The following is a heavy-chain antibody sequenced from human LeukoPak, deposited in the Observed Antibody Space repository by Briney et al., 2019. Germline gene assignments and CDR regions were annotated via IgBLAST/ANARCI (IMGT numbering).Heavy chain of an antibody. D-gene: IGHD3-9*01. V-gene: IGHV4-59*07. CDR1: GGSISSYY. J-gene: IGHJ4*02. CDR2: IYYTRST. Sequence: SDTLSLTCTVSGGSISSYYWSWLRQPPGKGLEWIGYIYYTRSTHYNPSLKSRVTISVDTSKNQFSLKLSPVTAADTAVYYCARVRYSDVLTGYYGDGYFDYGGQGTLVTVS. CDR3: ARVRYSDVLTGYYGDGYFDY.